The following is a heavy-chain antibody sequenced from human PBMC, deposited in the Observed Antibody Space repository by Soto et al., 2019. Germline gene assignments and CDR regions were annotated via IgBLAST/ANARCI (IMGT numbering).Heavy chain of an antibody. V-gene: IGHV1-69*13. CDR1: GGTFSSYA. CDR2: IIPIFGTA. CDR3: ARVGYYDSSGYYPFDY. D-gene: IGHD3-22*01. J-gene: IGHJ4*02. Sequence: SVKVSCKASGGTFSSYAISWVRQAPGQGLEWMGGIIPIFGTANYAQKFQGRVTITADESTSTAYMELSSLRSEDTAVYYCARVGYYDSSGYYPFDYWGQGTLVTVSS.